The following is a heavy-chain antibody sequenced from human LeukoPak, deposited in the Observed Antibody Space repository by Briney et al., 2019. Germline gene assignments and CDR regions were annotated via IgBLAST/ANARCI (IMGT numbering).Heavy chain of an antibody. D-gene: IGHD2-2*02. Sequence: GGSLRLSCEASGFTFSDYYMSWIRQAPGKGLEWVSYISSSGSTLYYVDSVKGRFTISRDNAKNSLYLQMNSLRAEDTAVYYCAREGEHCSGTSCYTLHYYYYYMDVWGKGTTVTVSS. CDR3: AREGEHCSGTSCYTLHYYYYYMDV. J-gene: IGHJ6*03. CDR1: GFTFSDYY. V-gene: IGHV3-11*04. CDR2: ISSSGSTL.